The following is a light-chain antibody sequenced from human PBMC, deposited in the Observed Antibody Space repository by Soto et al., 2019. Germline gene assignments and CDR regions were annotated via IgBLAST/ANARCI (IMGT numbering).Light chain of an antibody. CDR2: NNT. CDR3: QSFDTGLSGPI. J-gene: IGLJ2*01. Sequence: QSVLTQPPSVSAAPGQRVTISCNGSNSNIGAHYEVHWYQQFPGTAPKLLISNNTNRPSGVPDRFSGSRSGTAASLAITGLQSEDEADYYCQSFDTGLSGPILGIGTKRTGL. CDR1: NSNIGAHYE. V-gene: IGLV1-40*01.